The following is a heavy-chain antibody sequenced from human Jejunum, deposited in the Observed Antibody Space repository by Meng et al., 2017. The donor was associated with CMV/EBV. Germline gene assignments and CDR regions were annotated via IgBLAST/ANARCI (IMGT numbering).Heavy chain of an antibody. J-gene: IGHJ2*01. CDR3: AKTLHCSSTSCPYWYFDL. CDR2: ISGSGGST. D-gene: IGHD2-2*01. CDR1: FTFSRYA. V-gene: IGHV3-23*01. Sequence: FTFSRYAMSWVRQAPGKGLEWVSAISGSGGSTYYADSVKGRFTISRDNSKNTLYLQMNGLRAEDTAVYYCAKTLHCSSTSCPYWYFDLWGRGTLVTVSS.